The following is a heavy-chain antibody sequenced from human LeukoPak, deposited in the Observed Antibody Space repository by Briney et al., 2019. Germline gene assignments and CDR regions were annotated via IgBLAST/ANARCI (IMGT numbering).Heavy chain of an antibody. CDR3: ARVSDYDILTGLYYFDY. D-gene: IGHD3-9*01. J-gene: IGHJ4*02. CDR1: GGSISSGDYY. CDR2: IYYSGST. V-gene: IGHV4-30-4*01. Sequence: SQTLSLTCTVSGGSISSGDYYWSWIRQPPGKGLKWIGYIYYSGSTYYNPSLKSRVTISVDTSKNQFSLKLSSVTAADTAVYYCARVSDYDILTGLYYFDYWGQGTLVTVSS.